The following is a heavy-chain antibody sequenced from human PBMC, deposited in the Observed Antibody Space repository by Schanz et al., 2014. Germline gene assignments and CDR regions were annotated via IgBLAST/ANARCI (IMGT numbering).Heavy chain of an antibody. CDR3: ARDQSPYANSSDVRYFDY. CDR1: GYTFTTYY. J-gene: IGHJ4*02. D-gene: IGHD6-6*01. CDR2: INPSGGST. Sequence: QVQLLQSGAEVKKPGASMKVSCKASGYTFTTYYMLWVRQAPGQGLEWMGIINPSGGSTRYGQKFQGRITVTTDTSTSTAYMELRHLRSDDTAVYYCARDQSPYANSSDVRYFDYWGQGSLVTVSS. V-gene: IGHV1-46*01.